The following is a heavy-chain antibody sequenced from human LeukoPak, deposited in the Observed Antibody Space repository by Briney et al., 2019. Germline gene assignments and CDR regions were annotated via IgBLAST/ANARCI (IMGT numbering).Heavy chain of an antibody. CDR1: GFTFENSA. J-gene: IGHJ3*02. Sequence: PGGSLRLSCAASGFTFENSAMHWVRQAPGKGLEWVSGISWNSGDLIYADSVKGRFTISRDNAKNSLHLQMNSLRHEDMALYYCARRSGDRAFDIWGQGTMVTVSS. V-gene: IGHV3-9*03. CDR2: ISWNSGDL. D-gene: IGHD3-10*01. CDR3: ARRSGDRAFDI.